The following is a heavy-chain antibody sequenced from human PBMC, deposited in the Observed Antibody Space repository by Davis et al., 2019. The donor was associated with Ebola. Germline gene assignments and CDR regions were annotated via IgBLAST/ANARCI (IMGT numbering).Heavy chain of an antibody. CDR3: ARNYDFWSGYRSHYGMDV. V-gene: IGHV4-59*01. D-gene: IGHD3-3*01. Sequence: SEPLSLPFPVPGGPISNYFWTWIRQPPGKGLEWIGYLYTGSTNYNPSLKTRVTISVDMSKNQFSLRLSSVTAADTAVYYCARNYDFWSGYRSHYGMDVWGQGTTVTVSS. CDR2: LYTGST. CDR1: GGPISNYF. J-gene: IGHJ6*02.